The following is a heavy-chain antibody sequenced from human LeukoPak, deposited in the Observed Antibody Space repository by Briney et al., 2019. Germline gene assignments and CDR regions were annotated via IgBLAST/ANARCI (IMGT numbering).Heavy chain of an antibody. Sequence: GGSLRLSCAASGFTYSSYWMSWVRQAPGKGLEWVANIKQDGSEKYYVDSVKGRFTISRDNAKNSLYLQMNSLRAEDTAVYYCARDFYSSRLVGPEYWGQGTLVTVSS. J-gene: IGHJ4*02. V-gene: IGHV3-7*01. CDR1: GFTYSSYW. D-gene: IGHD6-13*01. CDR2: IKQDGSEK. CDR3: ARDFYSSRLVGPEY.